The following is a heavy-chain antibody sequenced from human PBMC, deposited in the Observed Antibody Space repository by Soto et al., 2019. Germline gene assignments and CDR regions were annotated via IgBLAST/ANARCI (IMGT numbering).Heavy chain of an antibody. D-gene: IGHD6-13*01. CDR1: GYTFTSYY. J-gene: IGHJ6*02. CDR2: INPSGGST. V-gene: IGHV1-46*03. CDR3: AGWPQGIAAAAYGMDV. Sequence: GASVKVSCKASGYTFTSYYMHWVRQAPGQGLEWMGIINPSGGSTSYAQKFQGRVTMTRDTSTSTVYMELSSLRSEDTAVYYCAGWPQGIAAAAYGMDVWGQGTTVTVSS.